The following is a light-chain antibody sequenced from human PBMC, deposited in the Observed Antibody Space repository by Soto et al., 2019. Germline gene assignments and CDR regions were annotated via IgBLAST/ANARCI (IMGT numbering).Light chain of an antibody. J-gene: IGKJ4*01. CDR1: QDISSY. CDR2: AGS. Sequence: DLQMTQSPSSLSASVGDRVTITCRASQDISSYLAWYQQKPGKVPMLLIYAGSTLQSGVPSRFSGSGSGTDFTLTISSLQSEDVATYYCQKYNSAPSLTFGGGTKVEIK. V-gene: IGKV1-27*01. CDR3: QKYNSAPSLT.